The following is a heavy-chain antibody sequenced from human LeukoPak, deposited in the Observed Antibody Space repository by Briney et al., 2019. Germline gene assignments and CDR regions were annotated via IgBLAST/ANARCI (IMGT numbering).Heavy chain of an antibody. Sequence: GASVKVSCKASGYTFTSYAMNWVRQAPGQGLEWMGWINTNTGNPTYAQGFTGRFVFSLDTSVSTAYLQISSLKAEDTAVYYCARGAYYDFWSGYFEFMGEPIRIPDYWGQGTLVTVSS. D-gene: IGHD3-3*01. CDR2: INTNTGNP. CDR1: GYTFTSYA. CDR3: ARGAYYDFWSGYFEFMGEPIRIPDY. J-gene: IGHJ4*02. V-gene: IGHV7-4-1*02.